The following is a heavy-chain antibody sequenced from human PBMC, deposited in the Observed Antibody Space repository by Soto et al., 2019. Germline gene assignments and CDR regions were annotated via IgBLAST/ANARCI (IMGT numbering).Heavy chain of an antibody. Sequence: GGSLRLSCAASGLSVSTNFMSWVRQAPGKGLEWLAVIYSGGKTFYADSVKGRFTISKDNSKNTLSLQMNSLRAEDAAVYYCTRDAPGERPYYFYYYGMDVWGQGTTVTVSS. CDR3: TRDAPGERPYYFYYYGMDV. J-gene: IGHJ6*02. CDR1: GLSVSTNF. CDR2: IYSGGKT. V-gene: IGHV3-53*01.